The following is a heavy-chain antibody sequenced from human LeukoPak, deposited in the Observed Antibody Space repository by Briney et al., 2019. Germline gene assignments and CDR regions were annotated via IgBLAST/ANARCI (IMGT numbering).Heavy chain of an antibody. CDR2: INPSGGST. V-gene: IGHV1-46*01. J-gene: IGHJ4*02. D-gene: IGHD3-10*01. CDR3: ARGPLERWFGELPKPYYFDY. CDR1: GYTFTGYY. Sequence: AASVKVSCKASGYTFTGYYMHWVRQAPGQGLEWMGIINPSGGSTSYAQKFQGRVTMTRDTSTSTVYMELSSLRSEDTAVYYCARGPLERWFGELPKPYYFDYWGQGTLVTVSS.